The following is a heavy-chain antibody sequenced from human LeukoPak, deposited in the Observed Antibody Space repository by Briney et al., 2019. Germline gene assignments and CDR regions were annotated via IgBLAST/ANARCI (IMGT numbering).Heavy chain of an antibody. J-gene: IGHJ3*02. D-gene: IGHD6-19*01. CDR1: GFTFSSYW. V-gene: IGHV3-7*05. CDR2: INQEGSQK. Sequence: GGSLTLSCAAPGFTFSSYWMSWVRQPPGKGLEWVANINQEGSQKYYVDSVKGRLTISRDNARNSLHLQMNSLRAEDTAVYYCARHSSGWWDAFDIWGQGTMVTVSS. CDR3: ARHSSGWWDAFDI.